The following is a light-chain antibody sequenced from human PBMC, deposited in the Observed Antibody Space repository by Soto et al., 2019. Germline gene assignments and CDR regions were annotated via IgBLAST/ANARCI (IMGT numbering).Light chain of an antibody. CDR2: AAS. J-gene: IGKJ1*01. CDR1: QDIKNF. CDR3: LQDYIYPWT. Sequence: AIQMTQSPSSLSASVGDRVTITCRASQDIKNFLGWYQMKPGEAPKLLIYAASTLQSGVPSTFSGSGSGTDFTLTISSLQPADFGVYYCLQDYIYPWTFGQGTKVDIQ. V-gene: IGKV1-6*01.